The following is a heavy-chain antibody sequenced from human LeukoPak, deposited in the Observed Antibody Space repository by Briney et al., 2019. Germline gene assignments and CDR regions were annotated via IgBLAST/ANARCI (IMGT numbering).Heavy chain of an antibody. Sequence: GGSLRLSCTASGFTFGDYAMSWVRQAPGKGLEWVGFIRSKAYGGTTEYAASVKGRFTISRDDSKSIAYLQMSSLKTEDTAVYYCTREEIGFDYWGQGTLVTVSS. D-gene: IGHD3-16*01. CDR2: IRSKAYGGTT. CDR3: TREEIGFDY. V-gene: IGHV3-49*04. CDR1: GFTFGDYA. J-gene: IGHJ4*02.